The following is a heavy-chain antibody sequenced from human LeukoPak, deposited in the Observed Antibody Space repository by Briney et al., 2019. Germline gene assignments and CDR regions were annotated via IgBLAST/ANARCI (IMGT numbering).Heavy chain of an antibody. J-gene: IGHJ4*02. CDR3: AKDGPETYYYDSSGHDY. CDR2: ISGSGGST. V-gene: IGHV3-23*01. CDR1: GFTFSSYA. D-gene: IGHD3-22*01. Sequence: PGGSLRPSCAASGFTFSSYAMSWVRQAPGKGLEWVSAISGSGGSTYYADSVKGRFTISRDNSKNTLYLQMNSLRAEDTAVYYCAKDGPETYYYDSSGHDYWGQGTLVTVSS.